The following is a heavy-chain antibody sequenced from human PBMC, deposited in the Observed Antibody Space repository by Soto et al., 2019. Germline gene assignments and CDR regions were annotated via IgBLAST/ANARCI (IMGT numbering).Heavy chain of an antibody. J-gene: IGHJ3*02. V-gene: IGHV3-30*18. D-gene: IGHD6-19*01. CDR3: AKHKDSSGWYAFDI. Sequence: GGSLRLSCAASGFTFSSYGMHWVRQAPGKGLEWVAVISYDGSNKYYADSVKGRFTISRDNSKNTLYLQMNSLRAEDTAVYYCAKHKDSSGWYAFDIWGQGTMVTVSS. CDR1: GFTFSSYG. CDR2: ISYDGSNK.